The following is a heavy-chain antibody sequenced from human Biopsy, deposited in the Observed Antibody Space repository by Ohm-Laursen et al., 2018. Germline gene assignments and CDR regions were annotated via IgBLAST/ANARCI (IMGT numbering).Heavy chain of an antibody. D-gene: IGHD4-23*01. J-gene: IGHJ1*01. CDR3: ARGSNEYGGLYFPH. Sequence: GTLSLTCTVSGGSVTGHYWTWIRQPPGKGLEWIGHISHTGYTSYKSSLKSRVTISLDTSRKHFSLRLTSLAAADTAVYYCARGSNEYGGLYFPHWGQGTLVTVSS. CDR1: GGSVTGHY. CDR2: ISHTGYT. V-gene: IGHV4-59*02.